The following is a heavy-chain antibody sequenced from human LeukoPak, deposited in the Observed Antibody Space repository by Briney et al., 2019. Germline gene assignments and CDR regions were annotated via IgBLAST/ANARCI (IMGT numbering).Heavy chain of an antibody. CDR2: ISGSGGST. D-gene: IGHD3-10*01. V-gene: IGHV3-23*01. CDR3: ARVYGSGSYYRYYYYMDV. J-gene: IGHJ6*03. CDR1: GFTFSSYG. Sequence: PGGSLRLSCAASGFTFSSYGMSWVRQAPGKGLEWVSAISGSGGSTYYADSVKGRFTISRDNSKNTLYLQMNSLRAEDTAVYYCARVYGSGSYYRYYYYMDVWGKGTTVTISS.